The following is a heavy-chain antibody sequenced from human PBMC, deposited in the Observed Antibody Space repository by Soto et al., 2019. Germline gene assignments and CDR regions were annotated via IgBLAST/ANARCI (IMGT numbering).Heavy chain of an antibody. CDR1: GFSLSEYY. V-gene: IGHV3-11*01. J-gene: IGHJ4*02. CDR2: ISSSGTGV. Sequence: GGSLRLSCAVSGFSLSEYYISWIRQAPGEGLEWVSYISSSGTGVHYADSVKGRFTISKDNANKLLYLQMNSLRAEDTAVYYCARVRGDSSGWYYFDHWGQGALVTVSS. CDR3: ARVRGDSSGWYYFDH. D-gene: IGHD3-22*01.